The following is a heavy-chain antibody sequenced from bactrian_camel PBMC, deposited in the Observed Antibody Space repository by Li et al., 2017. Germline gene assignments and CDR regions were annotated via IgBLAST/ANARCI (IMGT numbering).Heavy chain of an antibody. CDR3: AWPADRLATIANMSCDANFDFGY. V-gene: IGHV3-2*01. Sequence: HVQLVESGGGLVQPGGSLRLSCAASGFTFSSYDMNWVRQAPGKGLEWVSSIYGDSSNTYYADSVKGRFTTSRDNAKSTVWLQMNSLKPEDTAVYYCAWPADRLATIANMSCDANFDFGYWGQGTQVTVS. D-gene: IGHD4*01. J-gene: IGHJ6*01. CDR1: GFTFSSYD. CDR2: IYGDSSNT.